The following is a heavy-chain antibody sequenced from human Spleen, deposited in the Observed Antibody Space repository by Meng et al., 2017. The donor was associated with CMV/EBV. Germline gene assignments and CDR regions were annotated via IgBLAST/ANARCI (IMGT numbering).Heavy chain of an antibody. Sequence: ASVKVSCKASGYTFTVYYMHWVRQAPGQGLEWMGWINPDSGGTNYAQKFQGRVTVTRNTSISTAYMELSSLRSEDTAVYYCARKRSFWSGFGYYYYGMDVWGQGTTVTVSS. V-gene: IGHV1-2*02. CDR2: INPDSGGT. D-gene: IGHD3-3*01. CDR3: ARKRSFWSGFGYYYYGMDV. CDR1: GYTFTVYY. J-gene: IGHJ6*02.